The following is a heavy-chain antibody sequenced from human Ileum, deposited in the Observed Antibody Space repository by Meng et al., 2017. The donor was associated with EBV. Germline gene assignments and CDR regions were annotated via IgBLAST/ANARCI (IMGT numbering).Heavy chain of an antibody. CDR3: VRDPDYYVSGPEEFYFDD. CDR1: GSPFRHPA. CDR2: IGPMFGTT. V-gene: IGHV1-69*01. D-gene: IGHD3-22*01. Sequence: SVAEAVAARYTGEHSCKSPGSPFRHPALSWVRHAPGQAPEWMGGIGPMFGTTNYAQKFRDRVTITADATADEAPSAVYMEMSSLRSDDTASYYCVRDPDYYVSGPEEFYFDDWGPGTLVTVSS. J-gene: IGHJ4*02.